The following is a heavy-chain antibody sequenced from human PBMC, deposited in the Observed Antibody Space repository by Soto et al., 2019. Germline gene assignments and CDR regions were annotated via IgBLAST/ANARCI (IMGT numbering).Heavy chain of an antibody. Sequence: EVLLAESGGVVVKPGGSLRLSCVISGFTFDEHTMHWVRQAPGKGLEWISLLSWDGGTTYYAESVKGRFTISRDIGKNSLFLEMDSLRTEDSGLYYCTKVKKKYRTTGSVDVDSWGQGTLVTVSS. CDR1: GFTFDEHT. D-gene: IGHD1-26*01. J-gene: IGHJ4*02. V-gene: IGHV3-43*01. CDR2: LSWDGGTT. CDR3: TKVKKKYRTTGSVDVDS.